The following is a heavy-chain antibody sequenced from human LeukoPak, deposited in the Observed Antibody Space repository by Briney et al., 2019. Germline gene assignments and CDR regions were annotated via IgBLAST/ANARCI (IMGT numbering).Heavy chain of an antibody. CDR2: ISGSGGST. CDR3: AKADYYGSSGMADY. Sequence: GASLRLSCAASGFTFSSCAMSWVRQAPGKGLEWVSAISGSGGSTYYADSVKGRFTISRDNSKNTLYLQMNSLRAEDTAVYYCAKADYYGSSGMADYWGQGTLVTVSS. CDR1: GFTFSSCA. J-gene: IGHJ4*02. D-gene: IGHD3-22*01. V-gene: IGHV3-23*01.